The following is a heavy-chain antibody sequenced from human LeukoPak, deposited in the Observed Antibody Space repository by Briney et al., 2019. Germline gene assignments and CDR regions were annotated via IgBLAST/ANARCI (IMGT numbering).Heavy chain of an antibody. D-gene: IGHD6-19*01. J-gene: IGHJ6*02. Sequence: ASVKVSCKASGYTFTGYGISWVRQAPGQGLEWMGWISAYNGNTNYAQKLQGRATMTTDTSTSTAYMELRSLRSDDTAVYYCARFVDSSGWYRLYYYGMDVWGQGTTVTVSS. CDR3: ARFVDSSGWYRLYYYGMDV. CDR1: GYTFTGYG. CDR2: ISAYNGNT. V-gene: IGHV1-18*01.